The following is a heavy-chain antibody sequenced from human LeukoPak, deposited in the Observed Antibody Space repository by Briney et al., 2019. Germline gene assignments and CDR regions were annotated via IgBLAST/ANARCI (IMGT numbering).Heavy chain of an antibody. D-gene: IGHD4-17*01. V-gene: IGHV3-7*01. CDR1: GFTFSSYW. J-gene: IGHJ3*01. CDR3: ARGLTTTPNHSDP. CDR2: INQDGSTK. Sequence: GGCLRLSCTASGFTFSSYWMNWVRQAPGTGLEWVANINQDGSTKYYLDSVKGRFTISRDNAKNSLYLQMNSLRAEETAIYYCARGLTTTPNHSDPWGQGTMVTVFS.